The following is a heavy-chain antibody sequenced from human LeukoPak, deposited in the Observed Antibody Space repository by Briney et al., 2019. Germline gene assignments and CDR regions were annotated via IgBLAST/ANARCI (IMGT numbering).Heavy chain of an antibody. CDR2: IYYSGST. Sequence: SETLSLTCTVSGGSISSYYWSWIRQPPGKGLEWIGYIYYSGSTNYNPSLKSRVTISVDTSKNQFSLKLSSVTAADTAVYYCARNDYDSSGYYFDYWGQGTLVTVSS. J-gene: IGHJ4*02. D-gene: IGHD3-22*01. CDR1: GGSISSYY. CDR3: ARNDYDSSGYYFDY. V-gene: IGHV4-59*01.